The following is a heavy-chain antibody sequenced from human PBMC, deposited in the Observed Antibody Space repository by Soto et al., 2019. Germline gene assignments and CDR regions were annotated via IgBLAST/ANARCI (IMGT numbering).Heavy chain of an antibody. Sequence: ASGPTLVNPTQTLTLTCTFSGFSLSTSGVGVGWIRQPPGKALEWLALIYWDDDKRYSPSLKSRLTITKDTSKNQVVLTMTNMDPVDTATYYCAHSGPPSTYCGSDCYPYYYGMDVWGQGTTVTVSS. CDR1: GFSLSTSGVG. D-gene: IGHD2-21*02. J-gene: IGHJ6*02. CDR3: AHSGPPSTYCGSDCYPYYYGMDV. CDR2: IYWDDDK. V-gene: IGHV2-5*02.